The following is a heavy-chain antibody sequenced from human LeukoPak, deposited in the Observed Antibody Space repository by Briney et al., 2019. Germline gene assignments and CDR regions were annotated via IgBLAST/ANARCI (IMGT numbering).Heavy chain of an antibody. CDR3: TREGALINTGSYSFDY. J-gene: IGHJ4*02. Sequence: ASVKVSCKASGYTFTSYAMNWVRQGPGQRLEWMGWLNAGNGDTRYSQKLQGRVTFTSDTSANTAYMELSSLRSEDTAVYYCTREGALINTGSYSFDYWGQGTLVTVSS. CDR1: GYTFTSYA. CDR2: LNAGNGDT. D-gene: IGHD1-26*01. V-gene: IGHV1-3*01.